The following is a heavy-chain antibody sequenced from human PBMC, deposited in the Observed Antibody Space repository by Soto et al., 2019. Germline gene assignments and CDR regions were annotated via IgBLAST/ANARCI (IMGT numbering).Heavy chain of an antibody. CDR3: AKVVVASSWSSFDY. V-gene: IGHV3-30*18. CDR1: GFTFSSYA. J-gene: IGHJ4*02. Sequence: QVQLVESGGGVVQPGRSLRLSCAASGFTFSSYAMHWVRQAPGKGLEWVAVISYDGSNQYYADSVKGRFTISRDNSKNTLYLHMNSLRAEDTAVYYCAKVVVASSWSSFDYWGQGTLVTVSS. CDR2: ISYDGSNQ. D-gene: IGHD6-13*01.